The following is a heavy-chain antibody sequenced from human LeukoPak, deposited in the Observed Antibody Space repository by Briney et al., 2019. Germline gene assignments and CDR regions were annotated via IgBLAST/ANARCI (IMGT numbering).Heavy chain of an antibody. CDR3: ARPETQYSSGLDGFDI. CDR1: GFXFSTYW. V-gene: IGHV3-74*01. CDR2: INSDGSRT. D-gene: IGHD6-19*01. Sequence: PGGSLRLSCAASGFXFSTYWIHWVRQAPGKGLVWVSRINSDGSRTTYADSVKGRFTISRDNAKNTLYLQMNGLRTEDTAVYYCARPETQYSSGLDGFDIWGQGTMVTVSS. J-gene: IGHJ3*02.